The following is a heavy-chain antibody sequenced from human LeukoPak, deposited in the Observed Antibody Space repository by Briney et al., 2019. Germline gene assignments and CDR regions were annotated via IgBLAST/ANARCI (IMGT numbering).Heavy chain of an antibody. D-gene: IGHD6-19*01. V-gene: IGHV5-51*01. CDR1: GYSFTSYW. Sequence: GESLKISCKGSGYSFTSYWIGWVRQMPGKGLEWMGIIYPSDSDTRYSPSFQGQVTISADKSISTAYLQWSSLKASDTAMYYCARLAYSSGWHSHFDYWGQGTLVTVSS. CDR2: IYPSDSDT. CDR3: ARLAYSSGWHSHFDY. J-gene: IGHJ4*02.